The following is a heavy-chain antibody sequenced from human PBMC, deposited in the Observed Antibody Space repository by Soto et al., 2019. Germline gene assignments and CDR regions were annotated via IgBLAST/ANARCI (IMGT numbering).Heavy chain of an antibody. Sequence: ETLSLTCAVYGGSFSGYYWSWIRQPPGKGLEWIGEINHSGSTNYNPSLKSRVTISVDTSKNQFSLKLSSVTAADTAVYYCARSAARHPRAAFDIWGQGTMVTVSS. V-gene: IGHV4-34*01. CDR2: INHSGST. J-gene: IGHJ3*02. D-gene: IGHD2-15*01. CDR3: ARSAARHPRAAFDI. CDR1: GGSFSGYY.